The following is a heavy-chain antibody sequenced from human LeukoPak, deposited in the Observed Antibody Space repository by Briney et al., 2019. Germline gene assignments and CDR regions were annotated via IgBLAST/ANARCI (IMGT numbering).Heavy chain of an antibody. CDR2: INRYGDST. CDR1: GFTFTSYA. J-gene: IGHJ4*02. V-gene: IGHV3-64*01. D-gene: IGHD3-16*01. Sequence: GGSLRLSCAASGFTFTSYAIHWVRQAPGKGLEFVSAINRYGDSTYYANSVKGRFTISRDDSKNTLYLQMNSLRAEDTAVYYCAKRGGMYPAYYFDYWGQGTLVTVSS. CDR3: AKRGGMYPAYYFDY.